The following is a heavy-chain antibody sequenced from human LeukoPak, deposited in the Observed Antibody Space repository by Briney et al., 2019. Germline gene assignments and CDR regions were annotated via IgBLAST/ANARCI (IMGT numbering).Heavy chain of an antibody. D-gene: IGHD4-17*01. J-gene: IGHJ5*02. CDR3: ARDPGGTTVTPGGFDP. CDR2: IYHSGST. CDR1: GGSISSGGYY. Sequence: SETLSLTCTVSGGSISSGGYYWSWIRQPPGKGLEWIGYIYHSGSTYYNPSLKSRVTISVDRSKNQFSLKLSSVTAADTAVYYCARDPGGTTVTPGGFDPWGQGTLVTVSS. V-gene: IGHV4-30-2*01.